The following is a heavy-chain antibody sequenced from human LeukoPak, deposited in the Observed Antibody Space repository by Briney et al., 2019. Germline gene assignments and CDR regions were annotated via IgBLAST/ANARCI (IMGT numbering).Heavy chain of an antibody. Sequence: ASVKVSCKASGYTFTSYDINWVRQATGQGLAWMGWMNPNSGNTGYAQKFQGRVTMTRNTSINTAYMELSSLRSEDTAVFYCARVRASRYYYYYGMDVWGQGTTVTVSS. J-gene: IGHJ6*02. CDR3: ARVRASRYYYYYGMDV. CDR1: GYTFTSYD. V-gene: IGHV1-8*01. D-gene: IGHD4-17*01. CDR2: MNPNSGNT.